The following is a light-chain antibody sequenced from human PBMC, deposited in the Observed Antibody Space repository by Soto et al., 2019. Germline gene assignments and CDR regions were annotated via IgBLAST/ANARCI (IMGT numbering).Light chain of an antibody. V-gene: IGKV1-9*01. J-gene: IGKJ4*01. Sequence: DIQLTQSPSFLSASVGDRVAITCRASQGISQYVAWYQQKPGSAPKLLIYTASILQNGVPSRFSGTGSATEFTLTISSLQPEDFANYYCQQVNSYPLTFGGGTKLEIK. CDR3: QQVNSYPLT. CDR2: TAS. CDR1: QGISQY.